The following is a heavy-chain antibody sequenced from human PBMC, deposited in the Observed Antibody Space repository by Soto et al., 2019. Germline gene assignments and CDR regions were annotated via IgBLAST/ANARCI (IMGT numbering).Heavy chain of an antibody. V-gene: IGHV1-8*01. J-gene: IGHJ4*02. CDR1: GYTITSYA. D-gene: IGHD5-12*01. Sequence: ASVKVSCTASGYTITSYAIYWLRQATGQGLEWMGWMNPNTGNSAYAQKFQGRVTVTSDTSINTVHMELNSLGAEDTAVYYCARGNTGYGNFDYWGQGTLVTVSS. CDR3: ARGNTGYGNFDY. CDR2: MNPNTGNS.